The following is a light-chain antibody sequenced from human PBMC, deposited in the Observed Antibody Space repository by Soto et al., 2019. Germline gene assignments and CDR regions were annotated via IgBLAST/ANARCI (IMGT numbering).Light chain of an antibody. Sequence: EIVLTQSPGTLSLSPGERATLSCRASQSVSSSYLAWYQQKPGQAPRLLIYGASSRATGIPDRFSGSGSGTDFTLTISRLEPEDFAVYYCQQYGSSPPEEGFTFGPGTKVDIK. J-gene: IGKJ3*01. V-gene: IGKV3-20*01. CDR3: QQYGSSPPEEGFT. CDR1: QSVSSSY. CDR2: GAS.